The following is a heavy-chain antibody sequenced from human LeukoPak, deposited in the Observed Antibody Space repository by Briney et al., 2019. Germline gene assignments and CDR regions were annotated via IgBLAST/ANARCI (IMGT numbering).Heavy chain of an antibody. CDR3: AREYSSSSGRAFDY. CDR2: ISPDGSTT. Sequence: GGSLRLSCVASGFTFSNYWMHWVRQGPGKGLVWVSRISPDGSTTTYADSVKGRFIISRDSAQNTVYLQMSSLRLEDTAVYYCAREYSSSSGRAFDYWGQGTLVTASS. CDR1: GFTFSNYW. V-gene: IGHV3-74*01. D-gene: IGHD6-6*01. J-gene: IGHJ4*02.